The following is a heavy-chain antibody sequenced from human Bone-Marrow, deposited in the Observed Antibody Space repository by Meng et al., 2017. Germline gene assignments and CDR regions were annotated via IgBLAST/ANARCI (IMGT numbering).Heavy chain of an antibody. CDR1: GGTFSSYT. CDR3: ARGLAVAGQEVGQH. V-gene: IGHV1-69*13. Sequence: SVKVSCKASGGTFSSYTISWVRQAPGQGLEWMGGIIPIFGTANYAQKFQGRVTITADESTSTAYMELSSLRSEDTAVYYCARGLAVAGQEVGQHWGQGTLVTVSS. D-gene: IGHD6-19*01. CDR2: IIPIFGTA. J-gene: IGHJ1*01.